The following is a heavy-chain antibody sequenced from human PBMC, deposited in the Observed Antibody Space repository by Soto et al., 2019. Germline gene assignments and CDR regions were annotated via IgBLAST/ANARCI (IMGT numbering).Heavy chain of an antibody. Sequence: QVQLVQSGAEVKKPGASVKVSCKASGYTFTSYGISWVRQAPGQGLEWMGWIRVYNGNTNYAQKLRGRSTITTDTPTSTAYMERRTIKSADTAVYYWARDPPPNDYGGRGPLFTVPS. V-gene: IGHV1-18*01. J-gene: IGHJ4*02. CDR2: IRVYNGNT. CDR1: GYTFTSYG. CDR3: ARDPPPNDY.